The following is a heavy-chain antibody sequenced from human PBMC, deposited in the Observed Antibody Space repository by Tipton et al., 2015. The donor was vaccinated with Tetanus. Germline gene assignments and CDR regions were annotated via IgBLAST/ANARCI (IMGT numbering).Heavy chain of an antibody. Sequence: GLVKPSETLFLTCTVSRGPISSYYWSWIRQPPGKGLEWLAYISSSGITNSNYSLKRRITMSRDTSKNQFSLMLASVTAADTAVYFCARANFYFSKKGPFDSRGQGILVIGSA. CDR1: RGPISSYY. J-gene: IGHJ4*02. CDR3: ARANFYFSKKGPFDS. V-gene: IGHV4-59*01. D-gene: IGHD2/OR15-2a*01. CDR2: ISSSGIT.